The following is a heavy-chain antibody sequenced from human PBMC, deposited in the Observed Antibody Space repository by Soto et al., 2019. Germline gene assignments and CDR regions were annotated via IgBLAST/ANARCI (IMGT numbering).Heavy chain of an antibody. D-gene: IGHD4-17*01. J-gene: IGHJ4*02. CDR1: GFTFSNYE. CDR2: ISSLGSTI. Sequence: RRLSCAASGFTFSNYEMNWVRQAPGKGLEWVSYISSLGSTIYYADSVKGRFTISRDNAKDSLYLQMNSLRAEDTAVYYCARDIRTLYYFDFWGQGXLVTVYS. CDR3: ARDIRTLYYFDF. V-gene: IGHV3-48*03.